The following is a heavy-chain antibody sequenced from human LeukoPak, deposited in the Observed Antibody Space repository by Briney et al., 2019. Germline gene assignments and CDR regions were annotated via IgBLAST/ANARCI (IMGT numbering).Heavy chain of an antibody. CDR1: GGSISGTYY. D-gene: IGHD3-16*01. CDR2: IYYTGTT. V-gene: IGHV4-59*08. Sequence: SETLSPTCTVSGGSISGTYYWRWIRPPPGKGLEWIGYIYYTGTTDSNPSLKSRVTISLDTSKNQFSLNLSSVTAADTAVYYCARRWVYDKRAFDAWGQGTMVTVSS. CDR3: ARRWVYDKRAFDA. J-gene: IGHJ3*01.